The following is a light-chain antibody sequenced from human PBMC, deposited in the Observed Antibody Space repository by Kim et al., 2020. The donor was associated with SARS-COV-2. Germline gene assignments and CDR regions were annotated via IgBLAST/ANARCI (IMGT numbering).Light chain of an antibody. CDR1: SSDVGGYNY. CDR2: EVS. V-gene: IGLV2-8*01. J-gene: IGLJ2*01. Sequence: GQSVTISCTGTSSDVGGYNYVSWYQQHPGKAPKLMIYEVSKRPSGVPDRFSGSKSGNTASLTGSGLQAEDEADYYCSSYAGSNNLVFGGGTQLTVL. CDR3: SSYAGSNNLV.